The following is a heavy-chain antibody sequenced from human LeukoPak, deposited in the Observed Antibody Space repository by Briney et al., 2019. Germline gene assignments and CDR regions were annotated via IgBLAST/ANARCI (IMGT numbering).Heavy chain of an antibody. D-gene: IGHD6-19*01. J-gene: IGHJ4*02. CDR3: ARDYSSAWTFDY. Sequence: PSETLSLTCNFSGGSINTDDWSWIRQPAGKGLEWIGRIYSGGSTNYNRSLKSRVTISIDKSKSQLYLKLNSLTAADTAVYYCARDYSSAWTFDYWGQGTLVTVSS. CDR1: GGSINTDD. CDR2: IYSGGST. V-gene: IGHV4-4*07.